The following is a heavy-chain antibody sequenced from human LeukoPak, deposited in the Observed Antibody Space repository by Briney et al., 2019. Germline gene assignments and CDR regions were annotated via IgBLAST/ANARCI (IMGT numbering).Heavy chain of an antibody. CDR1: RGSISSYY. V-gene: IGHV4-4*07. Sequence: SETLSLTCTVSRGSISSYYWSWIRQPAGKGLEWIGHIYSSGSTNYNPSLESRVTISADTSKNQFSLTLHSVTAADTAVYYCARDAYSPDVFDMWGQGTMVTVSS. CDR2: IYSSGST. CDR3: ARDAYSPDVFDM. D-gene: IGHD4-11*01. J-gene: IGHJ3*02.